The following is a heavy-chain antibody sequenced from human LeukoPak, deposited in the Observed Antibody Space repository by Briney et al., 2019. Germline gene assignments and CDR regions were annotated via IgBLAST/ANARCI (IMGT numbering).Heavy chain of an antibody. CDR3: ARGGTGLSFDY. CDR1: GFTFSSYG. D-gene: IGHD3-16*01. Sequence: GRSLRLSCAASGFTFSSYGMHWVRQAPGKGLEWVAVIWYDGSNKYYADSVKGRFTISRDNSKNTLYLQMNSLRAEDTAVYYCARGGTGLSFDYWGQGTLVTVSS. CDR2: IWYDGSNK. J-gene: IGHJ4*02. V-gene: IGHV3-33*01.